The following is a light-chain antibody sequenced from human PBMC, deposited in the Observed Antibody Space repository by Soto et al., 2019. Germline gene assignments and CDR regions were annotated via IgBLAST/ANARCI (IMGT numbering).Light chain of an antibody. V-gene: IGLV1-44*01. Sequence: QSVLTQPPSASGTPGQRVTISCSGSISNIGSNTVSWFQQLPGAAPKLLIHSYNQRPSGVPVRFSGSKSGTSASLAISGLQSEDEADYFCAAWDNRLNAVVFGGGTKLTVL. CDR3: AAWDNRLNAVV. CDR2: SYN. J-gene: IGLJ2*01. CDR1: ISNIGSNT.